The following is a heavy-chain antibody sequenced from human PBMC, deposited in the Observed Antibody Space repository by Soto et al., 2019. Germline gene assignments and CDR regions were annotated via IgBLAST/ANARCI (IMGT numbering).Heavy chain of an antibody. CDR1: GFTLSSYW. CDR2: INSDGSTT. Sequence: GGSLRLSCAASGFTLSSYWMHWVRQAPGKGVVWVSRINSDGSTTSYADSVKGRFTISRDNAKNTLYLQMNSLRAEDTAIYYCACFGSGDIHWGQGALVTVSS. D-gene: IGHD4-17*01. CDR3: ACFGSGDIH. V-gene: IGHV3-74*01. J-gene: IGHJ4*02.